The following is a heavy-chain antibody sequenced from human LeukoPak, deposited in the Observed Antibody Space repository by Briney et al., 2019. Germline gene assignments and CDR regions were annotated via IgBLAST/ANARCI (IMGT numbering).Heavy chain of an antibody. CDR2: IIPIFGTA. J-gene: IGHJ3*02. D-gene: IGHD3-9*01. CDR3: ARDSRYPTVAFDI. Sequence: SVKVSCKASGGTFSSYAISWVRQAPGQGLEWMGGIIPIFGTANYAQKFQGRVTITADESTSTAYTELSSLRSEDTAVYYCARDSRYPTVAFDIWGQGTMVTVSS. CDR1: GGTFSSYA. V-gene: IGHV1-69*13.